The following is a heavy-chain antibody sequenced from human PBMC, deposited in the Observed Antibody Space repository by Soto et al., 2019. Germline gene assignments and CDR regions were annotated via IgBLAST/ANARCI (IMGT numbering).Heavy chain of an antibody. D-gene: IGHD6-19*01. CDR1: GGSISGSY. CDR3: ARSVAVPGAHIDY. Sequence: SETLSLTCSVSGGSISGSYWSWIRQSPGKGLEWLGCVYYTGSTNYSPSLRSRVSISVDTSKNEFSLRLSSVTAADTAVYFCARSVAVPGAHIDYWGQGTQVTVSS. V-gene: IGHV4-59*01. CDR2: VYYTGST. J-gene: IGHJ4*02.